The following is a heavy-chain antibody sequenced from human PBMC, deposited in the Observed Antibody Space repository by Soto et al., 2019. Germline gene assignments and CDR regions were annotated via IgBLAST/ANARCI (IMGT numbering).Heavy chain of an antibody. D-gene: IGHD6-13*01. J-gene: IGHJ4*02. V-gene: IGHV1-18*01. CDR3: ARDFTKSSSWPYYFDY. CDR1: GYTFTTYG. Sequence: ASVNVSCKASGYTFTTYGISWVRQAPGQGLEWMGWISAYSGSTKFAQKLQGRVTMTTDTSTTTAYMELRSLTSDDAAVYYCARDFTKSSSWPYYFDYWGQGTLVTVSS. CDR2: ISAYSGST.